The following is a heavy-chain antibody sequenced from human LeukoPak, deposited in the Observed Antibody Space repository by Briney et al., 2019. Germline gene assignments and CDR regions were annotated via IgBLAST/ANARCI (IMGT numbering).Heavy chain of an antibody. D-gene: IGHD2-2*01. CDR1: GGSISSYY. J-gene: IGHJ4*02. Sequence: SESLSLTCTVAGGSISSYYWSWIRQPAGKGLEWIGRIYTSGSNNYNPYLKSPVTMSVDTSKNHAYLKLSSETAAHTAVDYCARERGGYCSSTSCYPVENVDYWGQGPPVTVSS. CDR2: IYTSGSN. V-gene: IGHV4-4*07. CDR3: ARERGGYCSSTSCYPVENVDY.